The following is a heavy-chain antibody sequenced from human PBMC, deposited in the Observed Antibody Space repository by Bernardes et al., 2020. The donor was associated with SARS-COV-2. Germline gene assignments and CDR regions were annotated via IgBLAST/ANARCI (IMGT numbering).Heavy chain of an antibody. V-gene: IGHV1-18*04. CDR1: GYTFTSNG. J-gene: IGHJ4*02. CDR3: SRDRGIHYYDLDY. D-gene: IGHD3-22*01. Sequence: ASVKVSCKASGYTFTSNGISWVRQAPGQGLEWLGWVSAYSGNTDYAQKFQGRVTMTTDTSTSTAYMELRSLTSDDTAVYYCSRDRGIHYYDLDYWGQGTVVTVSS. CDR2: VSAYSGNT.